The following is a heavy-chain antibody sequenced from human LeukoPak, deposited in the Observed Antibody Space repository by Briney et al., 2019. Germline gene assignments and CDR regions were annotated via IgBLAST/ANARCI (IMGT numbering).Heavy chain of an antibody. CDR1: GFTFSSYA. CDR2: IGGSGYNT. D-gene: IGHD5-12*01. CDR3: AKSRSGYDNFDY. J-gene: IGHJ4*02. Sequence: GGSLRLSCAASGFTFSSYAMNWVRQAPGKGLEWVSVIGGSGYNTYYADSVKGRFTISRDNSKSTLYLLLNGLRAEDTAVYYCAKSRSGYDNFDYWGQGTLVTVSS. V-gene: IGHV3-23*01.